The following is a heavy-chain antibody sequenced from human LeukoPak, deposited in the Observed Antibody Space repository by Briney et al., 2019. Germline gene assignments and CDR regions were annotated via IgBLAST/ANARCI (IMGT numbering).Heavy chain of an antibody. J-gene: IGHJ4*02. D-gene: IGHD6-19*01. V-gene: IGHV3-7*03. Sequence: GGAPRISCAAPGFNFSSHWMSLVRQAPGKGLEGVANIKQDGSEKYYVDSVKGRFTISRDNAKNSLYLQMNSLRAEDTAVYYCARDEWQWLVFDYWGQGTLVTVSS. CDR1: GFNFSSHW. CDR3: ARDEWQWLVFDY. CDR2: IKQDGSEK.